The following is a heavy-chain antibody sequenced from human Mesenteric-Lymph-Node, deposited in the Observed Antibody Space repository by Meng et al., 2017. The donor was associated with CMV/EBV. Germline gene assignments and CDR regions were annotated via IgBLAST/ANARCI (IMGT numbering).Heavy chain of an antibody. D-gene: IGHD5-18*01. J-gene: IGHJ5*02. CDR1: FTFSSYD. CDR2: IYSGGSST. CDR3: AKNVDTAMVPYNWFDP. V-gene: IGHV3-23*03. Sequence: FTFSSYDKTWVRQTPGKGLEWVSVIYSGGSSTYYADAVKGRFTISRDNSKNTLYLQMNSLRAEDTAVYYCAKNVDTAMVPYNWFDPWGQGTLVTVSS.